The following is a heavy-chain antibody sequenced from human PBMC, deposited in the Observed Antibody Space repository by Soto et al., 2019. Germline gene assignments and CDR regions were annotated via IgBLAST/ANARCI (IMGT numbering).Heavy chain of an antibody. V-gene: IGHV3-74*01. Sequence: VQLVESGGGLVQPGGSLRLSCAASGFTFSSYWMHWVRQAPGKGLVWVSSISTDASSTCYADPVKGRFTISRDNAKNTLYLQMNSVRAEDTAVYYCARLPNKSPQNWGQGTLVIVSP. CDR3: ARLPNKSPQN. CDR1: GFTFSSYW. CDR2: ISTDASST. J-gene: IGHJ1*01.